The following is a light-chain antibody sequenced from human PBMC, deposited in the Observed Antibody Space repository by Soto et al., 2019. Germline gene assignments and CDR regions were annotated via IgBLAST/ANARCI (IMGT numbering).Light chain of an antibody. V-gene: IGLV2-8*01. CDR1: SSDVGAYNS. Sequence: QSVLTQPPSASGSPGQSVTISCTGTSSDVGAYNSVSWYQQHPGKAPRLMIYVVNKRPSGVPDRFSGSKSGNMASLTVSGLQAEDEADYYCNSHGGSNNFWVFGGGTKVTVL. J-gene: IGLJ3*02. CDR2: VVN. CDR3: NSHGGSNNFWV.